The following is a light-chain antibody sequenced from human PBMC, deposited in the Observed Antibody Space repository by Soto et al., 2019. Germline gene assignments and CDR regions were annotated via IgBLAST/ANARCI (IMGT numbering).Light chain of an antibody. V-gene: IGLV2-11*01. J-gene: IGLJ3*02. CDR1: SSDVGGYEY. CDR2: DAT. Sequence: QSALTQPASVSGSPGQSITISCTGTSSDVGGYEYVSWYQQYPGKAPKLMIYDATKRPSGVPDRFSASKSGNTASLTISGLQAEDEADYYCCSYAGSFSWVFGGGTKVTVL. CDR3: CSYAGSFSWV.